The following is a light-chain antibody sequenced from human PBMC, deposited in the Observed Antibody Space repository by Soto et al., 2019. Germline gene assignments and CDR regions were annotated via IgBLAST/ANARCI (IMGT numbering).Light chain of an antibody. CDR3: QHRGA. Sequence: EIVLTLSPGTLSLSPGERATLSCRASQSVSSSYLAWSQPQPGKAPRLLIYDASNRATGIPARFSGSGSGPDFTLTISSLEPEDVAVYYCQHRGAFGQGTRLEIK. CDR2: DAS. V-gene: IGKV3D-20*02. CDR1: QSVSSSY. J-gene: IGKJ5*01.